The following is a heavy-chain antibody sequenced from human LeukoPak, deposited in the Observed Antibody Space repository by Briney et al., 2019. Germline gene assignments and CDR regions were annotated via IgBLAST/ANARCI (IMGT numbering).Heavy chain of an antibody. CDR2: INPNSGGT. J-gene: IGHJ4*02. D-gene: IGHD5-12*01. CDR3: ARVGGYDSSGGY. CDR1: GYTFTGYY. Sequence: ASVTVSCKASGYTFTGYYMHWVRQAPGQGLEWMGRINPNSGGTNYAQKFQGRVTMNRDTSISTAYMELSRLRSDDTAVYYCARVGGYDSSGGYWGQGTLVTVSS. V-gene: IGHV1-2*06.